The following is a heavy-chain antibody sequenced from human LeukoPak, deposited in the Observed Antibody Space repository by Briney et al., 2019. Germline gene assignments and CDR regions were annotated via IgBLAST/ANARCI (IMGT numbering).Heavy chain of an antibody. V-gene: IGHV3-66*01. CDR1: GFTVSSNY. CDR3: ARGEQWLPNWFDP. D-gene: IGHD6-19*01. Sequence: PGASLRLSCAASGFTVSSNYMSWVRQAPGKGLEWVSVIYSGGSTYYADSVKGRFTISRDNSKNTLYLQMNSLRAEDTAVYYCARGEQWLPNWFDPWGQGTLVTVSS. CDR2: IYSGGST. J-gene: IGHJ5*02.